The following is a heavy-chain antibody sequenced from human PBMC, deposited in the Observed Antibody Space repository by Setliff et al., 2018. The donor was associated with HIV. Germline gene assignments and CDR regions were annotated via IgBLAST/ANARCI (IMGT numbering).Heavy chain of an antibody. CDR3: ATHGAQ. J-gene: IGHJ4*02. CDR1: GGSTRSSSYY. CDR2: VYYSGST. V-gene: IGHV4-39*01. Sequence: PSETLSLTCSVSGGSTRSSSYYWAWVRQPPGKGPEWIGSVYYSGSTHYNPSLKSRVTISVDTSKNQFSLKLSSVTAADTAVYYCATHGAQWGQGTLVTVSS. D-gene: IGHD1-26*01.